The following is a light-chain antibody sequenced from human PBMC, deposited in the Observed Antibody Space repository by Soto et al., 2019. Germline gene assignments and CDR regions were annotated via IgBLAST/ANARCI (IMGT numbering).Light chain of an antibody. Sequence: EIVMTQSPATLSLSAGERATLSCRARQSVRSNLAWYQKKPGQAPRLLLYDASTRATGIPARFSGSGSGTELILTISSLQSEDFGVYYCQQYNNWPPITFGQGTRLEIK. J-gene: IGKJ5*01. CDR1: QSVRSN. CDR3: QQYNNWPPIT. V-gene: IGKV3D-15*01. CDR2: DAS.